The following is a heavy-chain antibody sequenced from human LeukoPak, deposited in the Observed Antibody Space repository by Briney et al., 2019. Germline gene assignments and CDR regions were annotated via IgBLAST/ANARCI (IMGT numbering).Heavy chain of an antibody. Sequence: GGSLRLSCAASGFTFEDYGMHWVRQAPGKGLEWVSSISWHSGNIAYVDSVKGRFNISRDNAKNSLSLQMNSLRAEDTALYYCAKGRGLRFFDWLLKKDALDIWGQGTMVTVSS. CDR1: GFTFEDYG. J-gene: IGHJ3*02. CDR2: ISWHSGNI. CDR3: AKGRGLRFFDWLLKKDALDI. D-gene: IGHD3-3*01. V-gene: IGHV3-9*01.